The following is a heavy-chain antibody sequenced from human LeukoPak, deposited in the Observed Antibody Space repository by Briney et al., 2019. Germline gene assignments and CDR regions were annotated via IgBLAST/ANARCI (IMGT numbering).Heavy chain of an antibody. Sequence: SETLSLTCAVYGGSFSGYDWSWIRQPPGKGLEWIGEINHSGSTNYNPSLKSRVTISVDTSKNQFSLKLSSVTAADTAVYYCARAFGDYAGFSDYWGQGTLVTVSS. CDR1: GGSFSGYD. J-gene: IGHJ4*02. CDR2: INHSGST. D-gene: IGHD4-17*01. V-gene: IGHV4-34*01. CDR3: ARAFGDYAGFSDY.